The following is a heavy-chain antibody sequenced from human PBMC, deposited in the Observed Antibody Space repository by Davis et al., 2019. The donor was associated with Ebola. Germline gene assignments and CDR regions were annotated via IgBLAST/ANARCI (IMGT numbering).Heavy chain of an antibody. V-gene: IGHV5-51*01. Sequence: GESLKISCKGSGYSFTSYWIGWVRQMPGKGLEWMGIIYPGDSDTRYSPSFQGQVTISADKSISTAYLQWSSLKASDTAMYYCARQGRYYDFWSGYSYYMDVWGKGTTVTVSS. CDR3: ARQGRYYDFWSGYSYYMDV. J-gene: IGHJ6*03. CDR1: GYSFTSYW. CDR2: IYPGDSDT. D-gene: IGHD3-3*01.